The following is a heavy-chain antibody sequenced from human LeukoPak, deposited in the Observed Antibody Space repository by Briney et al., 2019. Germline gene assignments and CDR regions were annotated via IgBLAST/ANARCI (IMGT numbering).Heavy chain of an antibody. CDR2: MYHSGST. Sequence: SETLSLTCTVSGYSISSGYFWSWIRQPPGKGLEWIGYMYHSGSTYYNPSLKSRVTISADTSKNQFSLKLSSVTAADTAVYYCARGVEDRGYRRLGYWGQGTLVTVSS. D-gene: IGHD5-18*01. CDR1: GYSISSGYF. CDR3: ARGVEDRGYRRLGY. V-gene: IGHV4-38-2*02. J-gene: IGHJ4*02.